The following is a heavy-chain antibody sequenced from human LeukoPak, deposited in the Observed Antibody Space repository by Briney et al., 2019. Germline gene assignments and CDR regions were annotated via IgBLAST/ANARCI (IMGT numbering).Heavy chain of an antibody. CDR1: GFTFSSYG. J-gene: IGHJ4*02. V-gene: IGHV3-30*03. CDR3: AISGLGFGEFRGLDY. CDR2: ITYDGYYK. D-gene: IGHD3-10*01. Sequence: GGSLRLSCEASGFTFSSYGMHWVRQAPGRGLEWVALITYDGYYKYYADSVKGRFTISSDNSKNTLYLHMNSLRAEDTAVYYCAISGLGFGEFRGLDYWGQGTLVTVSS.